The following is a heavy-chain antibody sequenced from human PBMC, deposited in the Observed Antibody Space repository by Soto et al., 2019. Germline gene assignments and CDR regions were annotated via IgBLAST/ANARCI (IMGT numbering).Heavy chain of an antibody. D-gene: IGHD3-22*01. V-gene: IGHV1-3*01. CDR3: ARPKDYDDCLDL. CDR2: INAGNGNT. Sequence: QVQLVQSGAEVKKPGASVKVSCKASGYAFTWFHIHWVRQAPGQRLEWMGWINAGNGNTKYSQKFQGRVTFTRDTSANTAYMELSSLISEDTAVYYCARPKDYDDCLDLWGQGTLVTDS. J-gene: IGHJ4*02. CDR1: GYAFTWFH.